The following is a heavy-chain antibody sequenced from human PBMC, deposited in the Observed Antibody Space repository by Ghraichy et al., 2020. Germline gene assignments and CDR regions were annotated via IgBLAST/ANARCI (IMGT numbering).Heavy chain of an antibody. J-gene: IGHJ5*02. CDR2: VYFRGST. CDR3: ARVNTLVRGGRGWFDP. D-gene: IGHD3-10*01. Sequence: SETLSLTCRVSGGSISTTRNEWAWIRQPPGKGLEWIGNVYFRGSTSYNPSLQIRVTISVDTSKDQFSLRLDSVTAADTALYYCARVNTLVRGGRGWFDPWGQGTLGIVSS. V-gene: IGHV4-39*07. CDR1: GGSISTTRNE.